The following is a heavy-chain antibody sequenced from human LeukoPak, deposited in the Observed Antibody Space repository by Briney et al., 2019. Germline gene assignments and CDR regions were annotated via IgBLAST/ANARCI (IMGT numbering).Heavy chain of an antibody. CDR1: GFTLSSSA. CDR2: IGSDDTP. J-gene: IGHJ4*02. Sequence: QPGGSLRLSCAASGFTLSSSAISWVREAPGKGLNWVSAIGSDDTPYYADSVKGRSTIPRDNSKNTLYLQMNSLRAEDTAVYYCARDNRYSYGYFSHFDYWGQGTLVTVSS. CDR3: ARDNRYSYGYFSHFDY. D-gene: IGHD5-18*01. V-gene: IGHV3-23*01.